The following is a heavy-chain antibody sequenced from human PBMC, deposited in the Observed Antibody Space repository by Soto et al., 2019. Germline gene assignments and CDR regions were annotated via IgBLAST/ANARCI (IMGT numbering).Heavy chain of an antibody. D-gene: IGHD2-21*02. CDR1: GESISSSSYY. V-gene: IGHV4-39*01. J-gene: IGHJ4*02. CDR2: IYYSGRT. Sequence: SETLSLTCIVSGESISSSSYYWGWIRQPPGKGLEWIGSIYYSGRTYYNPSFESRVTISIDTSKNQFSLKLSSVTATDTAVYYCARQRTTVVTQAYFDHWGQGALVTVSS. CDR3: ARQRTTVVTQAYFDH.